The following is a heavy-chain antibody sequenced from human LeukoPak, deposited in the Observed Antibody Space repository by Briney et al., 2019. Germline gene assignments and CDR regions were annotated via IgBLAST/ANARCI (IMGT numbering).Heavy chain of an antibody. Sequence: PSETLSLTCAVHGGSFSGYYWSWIRQPAGKGLEWIGRIYTSGSTNYNPSLKSRVTMSVDTSKNQFSLKLSSVTAADTAVYYCARGPTYYDFWSGYYNPPDYYYGMDVWGQGTTVTVSS. V-gene: IGHV4-59*10. CDR1: GGSFSGYY. D-gene: IGHD3-3*01. J-gene: IGHJ6*02. CDR3: ARGPTYYDFWSGYYNPPDYYYGMDV. CDR2: IYTSGST.